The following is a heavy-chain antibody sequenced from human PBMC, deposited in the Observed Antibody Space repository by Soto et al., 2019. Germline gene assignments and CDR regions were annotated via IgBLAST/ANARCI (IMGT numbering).Heavy chain of an antibody. CDR2: IHYSGTT. CDR3: AAGEASSRNLAPYYLDF. CDR1: GGSMRNYF. D-gene: IGHD6-13*01. J-gene: IGHJ4*02. V-gene: IGHV4-59*01. Sequence: SETLSLTCTVSGGSMRNYFWTWIRQPPGKGLEWIGYIHYSGTTSFFPSYNPSLRSRVTISEDTSKSQFSLKLLSVTTADTAVYFCAAGEASSRNLAPYYLDFWGQGTLVTVSS.